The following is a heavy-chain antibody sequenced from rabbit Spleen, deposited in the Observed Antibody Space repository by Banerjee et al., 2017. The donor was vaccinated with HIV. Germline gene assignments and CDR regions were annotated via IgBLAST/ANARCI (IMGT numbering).Heavy chain of an antibody. CDR1: GFDFSSYYM. D-gene: IGHD1-1*01. J-gene: IGHJ4*01. CDR2: IPIGGSGRA. V-gene: IGHV1S45*01. Sequence: QEQLVESGGGLVQPGGSLSLSCKASGFDFSSYYMTWVRQAPGKGLEWIACIPIGGSGRAYYASWAKGRFTISKASSTTVTLQMTSLTAADTATYFCARDLVGVIGWNFYLWGPGNLVTVS. CDR3: ARDLVGVIGWNFYL.